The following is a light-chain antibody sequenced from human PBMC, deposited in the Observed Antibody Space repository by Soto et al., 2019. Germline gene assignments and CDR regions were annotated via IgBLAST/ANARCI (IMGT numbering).Light chain of an antibody. CDR1: QDISSA. CDR2: GGS. J-gene: IGKJ2*01. CDR3: QQFKNYPRT. Sequence: AIQLTQSPSSLSASVGDRVTITCRASQDISSALVWYQQKPGKAPKLLIYGGSSLESGVPSRFSGGGSGTDFTLTLRNLQPEDFATYHCQQFKNYPRTFGQGTKLEIK. V-gene: IGKV1D-13*01.